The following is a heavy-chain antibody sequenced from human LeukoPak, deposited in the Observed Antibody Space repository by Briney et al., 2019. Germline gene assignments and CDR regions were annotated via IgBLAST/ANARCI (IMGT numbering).Heavy chain of an antibody. V-gene: IGHV1-69*13. J-gene: IGHJ6*02. Sequence: VASVKVSCKASGGTFSSYAISWVRQAPGQGLEWMGGIIPIFGTANYAQKFQGRVTITADESTSTAYMELSSLRSEDTAVYYCARDNVEDYGDYRGDYYYGMDVWGQGTTVTVSS. D-gene: IGHD4-17*01. CDR1: GGTFSSYA. CDR3: ARDNVEDYGDYRGDYYYGMDV. CDR2: IIPIFGTA.